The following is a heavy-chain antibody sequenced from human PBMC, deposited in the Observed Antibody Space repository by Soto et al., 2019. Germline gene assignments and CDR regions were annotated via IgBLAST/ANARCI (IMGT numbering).Heavy chain of an antibody. D-gene: IGHD1-26*01. CDR1: GGSISSYY. V-gene: IGHV4-59*01. Sequence: PSETLSLTCTVSGGSISSYYWSWIRQPPGKGLEWIGYIYYSGSTNYNPSLKSRVTISVDTSKNQFSLKLRSVDTAVYYCATVGTVMYTGVQYFFDYWGQGTQVTVSS. CDR3: ATVGTVMYTGVQYFFDY. CDR2: IYYSGST. J-gene: IGHJ4*02.